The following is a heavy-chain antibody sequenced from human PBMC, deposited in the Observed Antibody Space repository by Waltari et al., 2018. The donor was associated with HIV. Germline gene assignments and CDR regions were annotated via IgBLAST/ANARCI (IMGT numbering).Heavy chain of an antibody. Sequence: EVQLVQSGAEVKKPGESLKISCTGSGYSFTTYWIGWVRQMPEKGLEWMGIIYPGDSDTRYSPSFQGQVTISADKSITTAYLQWSSLKASDTAIYYCARMVYGYTYGSYYFDLGPGNPGHRLL. CDR2: IYPGDSDT. J-gene: IGHJ4*02. CDR1: GYSFTTYW. D-gene: IGHD5-18*01. CDR3: ARMVYGYTYGSYYFD. V-gene: IGHV5-51*01.